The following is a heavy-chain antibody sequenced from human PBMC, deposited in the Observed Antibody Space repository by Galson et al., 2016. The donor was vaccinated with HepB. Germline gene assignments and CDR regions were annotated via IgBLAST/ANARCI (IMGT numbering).Heavy chain of an antibody. CDR3: VNEVGPRQGWFDP. D-gene: IGHD1-26*01. J-gene: IGHJ5*02. V-gene: IGHV4-39*07. CDR1: GAPLSSSYY. Sequence: SETLSLTCTVSGAPLSSSYYWVWIRQTPGKGLAWLGSTSNSRTGIYNPSLESRASILLDTAKNQFSLRLTSVTAADTAVYYCVNEVGPRQGWFDPWGQGALVTVSS. CDR2: TSNSRTG.